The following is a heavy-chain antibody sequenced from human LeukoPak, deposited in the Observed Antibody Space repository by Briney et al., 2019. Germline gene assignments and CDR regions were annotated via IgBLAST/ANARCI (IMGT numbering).Heavy chain of an antibody. V-gene: IGHV3-7*01. CDR2: INPDGTKT. CDR1: GFTFTRFW. CDR3: ATAPASVDSS. J-gene: IGHJ5*02. D-gene: IGHD3-3*01. Sequence: GGSLRLSCAASGFTFTRFWMTWVRQSPGKGLEWVANINPDGTKTTYVDSVKGRFTISRDNAKNSLFLHMSSLRAEDTAVYYCATAPASVDSSWGQGTLVAVSS.